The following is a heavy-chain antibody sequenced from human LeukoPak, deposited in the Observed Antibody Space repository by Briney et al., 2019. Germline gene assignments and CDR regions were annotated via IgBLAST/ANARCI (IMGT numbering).Heavy chain of an antibody. Sequence: PSETLSLTCTVSGGSISSYYWGWIRRPPGKGLEWIGSIYYSGSTYYNPSLKSRVTISVDTSKNQFSLKLSSVTAADTAVYYCARHYEPDWFDPWGQGTLVTVSS. D-gene: IGHD5-12*01. CDR2: IYYSGST. CDR3: ARHYEPDWFDP. CDR1: GGSISSYY. J-gene: IGHJ5*02. V-gene: IGHV4-39*01.